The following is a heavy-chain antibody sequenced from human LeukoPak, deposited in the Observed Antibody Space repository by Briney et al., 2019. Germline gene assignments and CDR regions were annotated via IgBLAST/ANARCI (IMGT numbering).Heavy chain of an antibody. CDR2: ISSSGSTI. CDR3: ARRRSSWYPFDY. V-gene: IGHV3-48*04. J-gene: IGHJ4*02. Sequence: GGSLRLSCAASGFPFSSYWMAWVRQAPGKGLEWVSYISSSGSTIYYADSVKGRFTISRDNAKNSLYLQMNSLRAEDTAVYYCARRRSSWYPFDYWGQGTLVTVSS. CDR1: GFPFSSYW. D-gene: IGHD6-13*01.